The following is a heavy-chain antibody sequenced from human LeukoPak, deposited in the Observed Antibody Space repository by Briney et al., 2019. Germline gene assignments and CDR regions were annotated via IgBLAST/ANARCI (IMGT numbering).Heavy chain of an antibody. Sequence: ASVTVSCKASGYTFTSYGISWVRQAPGQGLEWMGWISAYNGNTNYAQKLQGRVTMTTDTSTSTAYMELRSLRSDDTAVYYCARDFAGGYYTWFDPWGQGTLVTVSS. CDR3: ARDFAGGYYTWFDP. CDR2: ISAYNGNT. CDR1: GYTFTSYG. V-gene: IGHV1-18*01. D-gene: IGHD3-10*01. J-gene: IGHJ5*02.